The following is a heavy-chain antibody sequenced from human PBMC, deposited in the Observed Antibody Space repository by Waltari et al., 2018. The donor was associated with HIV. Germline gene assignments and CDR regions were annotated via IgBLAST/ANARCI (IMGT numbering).Heavy chain of an antibody. CDR3: ARGGNYYRSGSYYKLDY. V-gene: IGHV4-34*01. J-gene: IGHJ4*02. CDR1: GGSFSDYF. CDR2: FIHSGST. Sequence: QVQLQQWGAGLLQPSVTLSLTCAAYGGSFSDYFWLWIRQPPGKGLEWIGEFIHSGSTNYNPSLNSRVTISVDTSKNQFSLKLSSVTAADTAVYYCARGGNYYRSGSYYKLDYWGQGTLVTVSS. D-gene: IGHD3-10*01.